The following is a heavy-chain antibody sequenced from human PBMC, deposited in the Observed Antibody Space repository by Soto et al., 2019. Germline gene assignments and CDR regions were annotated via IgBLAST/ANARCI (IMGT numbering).Heavy chain of an antibody. Sequence: GASVKVSCNASGGTFSSYTISWVRQAPGQGLEWMGRIIPILGIANYAQKFQGRVTITADKSTSTAYMELSSLRSEDTAVYYSARERVTNMGKKYYYYMDVWGKGTTVTVSS. CDR3: ARERVTNMGKKYYYYMDV. V-gene: IGHV1-69*04. CDR1: GGTFSSYT. D-gene: IGHD4-17*01. CDR2: IIPILGIA. J-gene: IGHJ6*03.